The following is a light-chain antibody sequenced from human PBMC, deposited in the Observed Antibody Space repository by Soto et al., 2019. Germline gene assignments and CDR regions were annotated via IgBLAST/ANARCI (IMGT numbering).Light chain of an antibody. V-gene: IGLV1-51*01. CDR2: DNN. J-gene: IGLJ1*01. CDR3: GTWDSSLCAGV. Sequence: QSVLTQPPSVSAAPGQKVTISCSGSSSNIGNNYVSWYQQLPGTAPKLLIYDNNKRPSGVPDRFSGSKSGTSATLGITGLQTGDEADYYCGTWDSSLCAGVFGSGTKV. CDR1: SSNIGNNY.